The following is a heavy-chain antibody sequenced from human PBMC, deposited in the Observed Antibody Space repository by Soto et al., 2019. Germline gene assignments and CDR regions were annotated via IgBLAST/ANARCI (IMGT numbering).Heavy chain of an antibody. Sequence: QVQLVQSGAEVKKPGASVKVSCKASGYTFTSYGISWVRQAPGQGLEWMGWISAYNGNTNYAQKLQGRVTMTTDTATSTAYMELRSLRSADTAVYYCARDKDITIFGVVIISDYGMDVWGQGTTVTVSS. CDR2: ISAYNGNT. J-gene: IGHJ6*02. CDR3: ARDKDITIFGVVIISDYGMDV. CDR1: GYTFTSYG. V-gene: IGHV1-18*01. D-gene: IGHD3-3*01.